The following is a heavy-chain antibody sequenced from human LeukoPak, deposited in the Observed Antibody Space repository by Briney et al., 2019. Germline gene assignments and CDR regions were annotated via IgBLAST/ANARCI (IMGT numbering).Heavy chain of an antibody. D-gene: IGHD1-1*01. CDR2: MNHSGST. J-gene: IGHJ6*02. CDR3: ASRYNWNDVPGSYYYYYGMDV. V-gene: IGHV4-34*01. CDR1: GXSFSGFY. Sequence: SETLSLTCAVYGXSFSGFYWSWIRQRPGKGLEWIGEMNHSGSTNYNPSLKSRVTISVDTSKNQFSLKLSSVTAADTAVYYCASRYNWNDVPGSYYYYYGMDVWGQGTTVTVSS.